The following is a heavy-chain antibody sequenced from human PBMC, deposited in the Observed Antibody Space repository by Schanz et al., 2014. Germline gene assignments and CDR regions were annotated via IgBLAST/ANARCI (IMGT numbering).Heavy chain of an antibody. J-gene: IGHJ2*01. CDR2: VFPNGIT. Sequence: QVQLQESGPGLVKPSQTLSLTCSVSGGSIRSGTYYWSWIRQPAGKALEWVGRVFPNGITNYNPSLKIRVTIARNASKNQFSLTMTSLTAADTAVYYCARDTTWRLDLWGRGTLVTVSS. CDR3: ARDTTWRLDL. CDR1: GGSIRSGTYY. D-gene: IGHD1-1*01. V-gene: IGHV4-61*02.